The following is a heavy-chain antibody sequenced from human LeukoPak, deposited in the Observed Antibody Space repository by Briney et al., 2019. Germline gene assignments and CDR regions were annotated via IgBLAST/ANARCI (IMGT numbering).Heavy chain of an antibody. CDR2: MNPNSGNT. CDR3: ARNSYDYVWGSYRYNDY. D-gene: IGHD3-16*02. J-gene: IGHJ4*02. CDR1: GYTFTSYD. Sequence: GASVKVSCKASGYTFTSYDINWVRQATGQGLEWMGWMNPNSGNTGYAQKFQGRVTMTRNTSISTAYMELSSLRSEDTAVYYCARNSYDYVWGSYRYNDYWGQGTLVTVSS. V-gene: IGHV1-8*01.